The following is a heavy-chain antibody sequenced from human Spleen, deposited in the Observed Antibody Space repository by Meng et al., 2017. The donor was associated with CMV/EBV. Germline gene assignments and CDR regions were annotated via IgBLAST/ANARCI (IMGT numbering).Heavy chain of an antibody. Sequence: ASVKVSCKASGYTFSNYGISWVRQAPGQGLEWMGWIRAYNGDTNYAQKYQGRVTMTTDTSTSTAYMELRSLRSDDTAVYYCAKDYTPGYDCFDPWGQGTLVTVSS. CDR1: GYTFSNYG. V-gene: IGHV1-18*01. J-gene: IGHJ5*02. CDR2: IRAYNGDT. D-gene: IGHD3-16*01. CDR3: AKDYTPGYDCFDP.